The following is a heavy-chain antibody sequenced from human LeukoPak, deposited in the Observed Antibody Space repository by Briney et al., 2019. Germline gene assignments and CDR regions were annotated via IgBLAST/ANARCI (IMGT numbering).Heavy chain of an antibody. V-gene: IGHV3-21*01. CDR3: ARDDILTGARGTFYYYMDV. CDR1: GFTFSNHN. D-gene: IGHD3-9*01. Sequence: GGSLRLSCAASGFTFSNHNMSWVRQASGKGLEWDSSISSSSSYIYYADSVKGRFTIPRDKAKYSLSVQMNRLRAEDTAVYYCARDDILTGARGTFYYYMDVGGKGPAVPVSS. CDR2: ISSSSSYI. J-gene: IGHJ6*03.